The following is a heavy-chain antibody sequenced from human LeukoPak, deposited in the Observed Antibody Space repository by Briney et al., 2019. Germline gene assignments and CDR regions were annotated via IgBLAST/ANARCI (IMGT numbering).Heavy chain of an antibody. J-gene: IGHJ4*02. CDR2: ISAYNGNT. CDR3: ARTPVAGYEFSEM. D-gene: IGHD6-19*01. CDR1: GYTFSSYG. Sequence: ASVKVSCTASGYTFSSYGISWVRQAPRQGLEWMGWISAYNGNTNYAQKLQGRVTMTTDTSTSTAYMELRSLRSDDTAVYYCARTPVAGYEFSEMWGQGTLVTVSS. V-gene: IGHV1-18*01.